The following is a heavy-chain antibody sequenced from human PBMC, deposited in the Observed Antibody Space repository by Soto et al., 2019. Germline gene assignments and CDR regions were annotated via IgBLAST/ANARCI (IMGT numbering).Heavy chain of an antibody. J-gene: IGHJ5*02. Sequence: GGSLRLSCAASGFTFSSYSMNWVRQAPGKGLEWVSSISSSSSYIYYADSVKGRFTISRDNAKNSLYLQMNSLRAEDTAVYYCARDDSPRYGSGSYYNEAWGQGTLVTVSS. CDR3: ARDDSPRYGSGSYYNEA. CDR2: ISSSSSYI. D-gene: IGHD3-10*01. CDR1: GFTFSSYS. V-gene: IGHV3-21*01.